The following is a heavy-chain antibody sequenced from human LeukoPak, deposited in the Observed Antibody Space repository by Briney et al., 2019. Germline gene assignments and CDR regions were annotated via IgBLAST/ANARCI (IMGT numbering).Heavy chain of an antibody. J-gene: IGHJ4*02. CDR1: GFTFSSCD. CDR2: IGTAGDT. Sequence: GECLRLSCAASGFTFSSCDMHSVRQATGKGLEWVSAIGTAGDTYYPGSVKGRYTISRENAKNSLYLQMNSLRAGDTAVYYCAGLPIAAAGTYGYWGQGTLVTVSS. CDR3: AGLPIAAAGTYGY. D-gene: IGHD6-13*01. V-gene: IGHV3-13*01.